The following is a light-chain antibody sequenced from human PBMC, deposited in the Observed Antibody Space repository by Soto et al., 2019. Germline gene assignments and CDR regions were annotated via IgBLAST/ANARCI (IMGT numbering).Light chain of an antibody. V-gene: IGKV1-17*02. CDR3: LRHNGVPFT. Sequence: DIQMTQSPSSLSASVGDRVTITCRASQDIRDDLDWYQQRPGKAPKRLIYASSSLQSGAPARFSGSGSGTEFTLTISNLYPEDFATYYCLRHNGVPFTFGPGTKVDVK. CDR2: ASS. J-gene: IGKJ3*01. CDR1: QDIRDD.